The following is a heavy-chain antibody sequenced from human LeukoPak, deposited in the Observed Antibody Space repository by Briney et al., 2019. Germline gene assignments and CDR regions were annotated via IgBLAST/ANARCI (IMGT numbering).Heavy chain of an antibody. J-gene: IGHJ6*02. V-gene: IGHV3-74*01. CDR1: AFTFRDYW. Sequence: GGSLRLSCAASAFTFRDYWIHWVRQAPGKGLVWVSCINNDGSGTTYADSVRGRFTVSRDNAKNTVSLQMNSLRVEDTAVYYCVRGGWNHAMDVWGRGTTVTVSS. CDR2: INNDGSGT. CDR3: VRGGWNHAMDV. D-gene: IGHD1-1*01.